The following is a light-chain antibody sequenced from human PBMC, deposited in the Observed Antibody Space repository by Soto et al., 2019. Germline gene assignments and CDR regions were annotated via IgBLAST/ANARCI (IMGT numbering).Light chain of an antibody. CDR2: DAS. J-gene: IGKJ1*01. V-gene: IGKV1-5*01. Sequence: DIQMTQSPSTLSASVGDRVTITCRASQSITSWLAWYQQKPGKAPNLLIYDASSLETGVPSRFRGGGSGAEFILTISSLQPDDFASYYSQQYNSYPWTFGQGTKVEIK. CDR1: QSITSW. CDR3: QQYNSYPWT.